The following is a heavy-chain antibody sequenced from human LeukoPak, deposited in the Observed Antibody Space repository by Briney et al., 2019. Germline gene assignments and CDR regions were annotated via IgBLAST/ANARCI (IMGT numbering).Heavy chain of an antibody. CDR3: ATSPDSGDYWGWFDS. CDR2: LYFRGIT. J-gene: IGHJ5*01. V-gene: IGHV4-39*07. CDR1: DGSIRSSTDY. Sequence: PSETLSLTCTVSDGSIRSSTDYWGWIRQSPGKGLEWIGSLYFRGITYYNPSLKSRVTISVDTSKNQFSLKLSSVTAAGTAVYYCATSPDSGDYWGWFDSWGQGTLVTVSS. D-gene: IGHD4-17*01.